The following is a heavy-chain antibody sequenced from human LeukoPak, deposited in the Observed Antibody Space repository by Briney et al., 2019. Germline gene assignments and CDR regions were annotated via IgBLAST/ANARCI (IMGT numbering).Heavy chain of an antibody. J-gene: IGHJ2*01. CDR3: ARGPLRPYWYFDL. V-gene: IGHV3-11*01. Sequence: MPGGSLRLSCAASGFTFSDYYMSWIRQAPGKGLEWVSYISSSGSTIYYADSVKGRFTISRDNAKNSLYLQMNSLRAEDTAVYYCARGPLRPYWYFDLWGRGTLVTVSS. CDR1: GFTFSDYY. D-gene: IGHD4-17*01. CDR2: ISSSGSTI.